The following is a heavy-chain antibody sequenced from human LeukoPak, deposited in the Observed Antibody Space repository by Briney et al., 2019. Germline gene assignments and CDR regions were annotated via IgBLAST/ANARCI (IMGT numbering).Heavy chain of an antibody. CDR2: IDSGGGST. CDR3: ARDWRGLSARNALDI. V-gene: IGHV1-46*01. J-gene: IGHJ3*02. D-gene: IGHD6-6*01. CDR1: GYTFTSYY. Sequence: SVKVSCKGSGYTFTSYYMHWVRQAPGQGLEWMGKIDSGGGSTTYALKFQGRVIMTRDTSTATVYMDLSSLTSEDTAVYYCARDWRGLSARNALDIWGQGTMVTVSS.